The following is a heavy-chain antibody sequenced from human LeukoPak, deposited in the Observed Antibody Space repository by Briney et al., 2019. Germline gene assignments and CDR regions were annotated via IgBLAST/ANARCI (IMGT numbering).Heavy chain of an antibody. CDR1: GYSFTSYW. Sequence: GESLKISCKGSGYSFTSYWIGWVRQMPGKGLEWMGIIYPGDSYTRYSPSFQGQVTISADKSISTAYLQWSSLKASDTAMYYCAVGSSGYCSSTSCYGDYYGMDVWGQGTTVTVSS. V-gene: IGHV5-51*01. CDR2: IYPGDSYT. D-gene: IGHD2-2*01. J-gene: IGHJ6*02. CDR3: AVGSSGYCSSTSCYGDYYGMDV.